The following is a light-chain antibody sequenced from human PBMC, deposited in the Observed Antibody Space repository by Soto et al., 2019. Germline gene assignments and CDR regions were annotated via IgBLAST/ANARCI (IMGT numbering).Light chain of an antibody. CDR2: GNS. V-gene: IGLV1-40*01. J-gene: IGLJ7*01. Sequence: QSVLTQPPSVSGAPGQRVTISCTGSSSNIGAGYDVHWYQQLPGTAPKLLIYGNSNRPSGVPDRFSGSKSGTTASLAITGLQAEDEADYYCPSYDSSLSGDVFGGGTQLTVL. CDR3: PSYDSSLSGDV. CDR1: SSNIGAGYD.